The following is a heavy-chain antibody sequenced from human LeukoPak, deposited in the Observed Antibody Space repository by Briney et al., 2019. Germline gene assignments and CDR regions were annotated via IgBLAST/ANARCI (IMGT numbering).Heavy chain of an antibody. CDR3: AKRRNDVRDTSNWDPDY. Sequence: GESLKISCKGSGNSFINNWIAWVRQMPGRGLEWMGIIDPGNSATQYSPPFQGQVTISVDKSINTAYLQWSSLKASDTAMYYCAKRRNDVRDTSNWDPDYWGQGTLVTVSS. D-gene: IGHD6-13*01. V-gene: IGHV5-51*01. J-gene: IGHJ4*02. CDR2: IDPGNSAT. CDR1: GNSFINNW.